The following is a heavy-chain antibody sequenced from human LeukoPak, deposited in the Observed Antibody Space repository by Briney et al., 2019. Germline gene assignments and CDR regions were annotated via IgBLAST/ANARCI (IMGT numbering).Heavy chain of an antibody. CDR3: AKDVGGAVAGD. CDR1: GFTLSSYG. D-gene: IGHD6-19*01. CDR2: IWYDGSNK. Sequence: PGRSLRLSCAASGFTLSSYGMHSVRQAPGKGLEWVAVIWYDGSNKYYADSVKGRFTISRDNSKNTLYLQMNSLRAEDTAVYYGAKDVGGAVAGDWGQGTLVTVSS. J-gene: IGHJ4*02. V-gene: IGHV3-33*06.